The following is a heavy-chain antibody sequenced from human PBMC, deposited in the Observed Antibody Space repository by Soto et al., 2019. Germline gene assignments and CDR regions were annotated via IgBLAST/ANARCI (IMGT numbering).Heavy chain of an antibody. D-gene: IGHD2-2*01. CDR2: INPSVGTR. CDR1: GYTFTNYY. V-gene: IGHV1-46*01. J-gene: IGHJ6*02. Sequence: ASVKVSCKASGYTFTNYYIHWVRQAPGQGLEWMGIINPSVGTRSFAQSLQDRVTMTTDTSTSTVYMELSSLRSEDTAVYYCARRGNGYCSSTSCPYGMDVWGQGTTVTVSS. CDR3: ARRGNGYCSSTSCPYGMDV.